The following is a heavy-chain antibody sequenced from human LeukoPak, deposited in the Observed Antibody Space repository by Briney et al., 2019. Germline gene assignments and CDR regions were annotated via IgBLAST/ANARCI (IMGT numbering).Heavy chain of an antibody. D-gene: IGHD2-2*01. CDR1: GYTFTGYC. J-gene: IGHJ4*02. CDR3: ARFYCSSTSCYYYFDY. V-gene: IGHV1-2*02. Sequence: ASVKVSCKASGYTFTGYCMHWVRQAPGQGLEWMGWINPNSGGTNYAQKFQGRVTMTRDTSISTAYMELSRLRSDDTAVYYCARFYCSSTSCYYYFDYWGQGTLVTVSS. CDR2: INPNSGGT.